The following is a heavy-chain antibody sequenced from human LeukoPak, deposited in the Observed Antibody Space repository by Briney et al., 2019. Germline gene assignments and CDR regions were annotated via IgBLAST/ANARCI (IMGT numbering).Heavy chain of an antibody. J-gene: IGHJ5*02. Sequence: GGSLRLSCAASGFTFSSYAMSWVRQAPGKGLGWVSVISGSGGSTYYADCVKGRFTISRDNSKNTLYLQMNSLRAEDTAVYYCAKLPRKVVVAATGPFDPWGQGTLVTVSS. CDR2: ISGSGGST. V-gene: IGHV3-23*01. CDR3: AKLPRKVVVAATGPFDP. D-gene: IGHD2-15*01. CDR1: GFTFSSYA.